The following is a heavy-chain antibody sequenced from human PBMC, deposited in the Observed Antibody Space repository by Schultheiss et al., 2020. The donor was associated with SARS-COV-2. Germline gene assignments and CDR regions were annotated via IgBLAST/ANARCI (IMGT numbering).Heavy chain of an antibody. J-gene: IGHJ4*02. CDR1: GYSISSGYY. Sequence: SQTLSLTCAVSGYSISSGYYWGWIRQPPGKGLEWIGSIYHSGSTYYNPSLKSRVTISVDTSKNQFSLKLSSVTAADTAVYYCARGSYRWGSYYYFDYWGQGTLVTVSS. D-gene: IGHD2-8*02. CDR2: IYHSGST. CDR3: ARGSYRWGSYYYFDY. V-gene: IGHV4-38-2*01.